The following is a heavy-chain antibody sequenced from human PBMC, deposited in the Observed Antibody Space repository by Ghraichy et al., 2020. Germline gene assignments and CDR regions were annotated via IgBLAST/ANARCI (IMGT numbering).Heavy chain of an antibody. J-gene: IGHJ4*02. V-gene: IGHV3-30-3*01. CDR3: ARVPDILTGYYNGELDY. Sequence: GGSLRLSCAASGFTFSSHAMHWVRQAPGKGLEWVAVISYDGSNKYYADSVKGRFTISRDNSKNTLYLQMNSLRAEDTAVYYCARVPDILTGYYNGELDYWGQGTLVTVSS. CDR2: ISYDGSNK. CDR1: GFTFSSHA. D-gene: IGHD3-9*01.